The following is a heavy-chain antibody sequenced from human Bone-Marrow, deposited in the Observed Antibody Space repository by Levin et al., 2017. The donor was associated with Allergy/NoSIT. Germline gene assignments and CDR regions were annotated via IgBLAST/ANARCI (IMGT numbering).Heavy chain of an antibody. CDR2: ISAYNGNT. D-gene: IGHD6-6*01. V-gene: IGHV1-18*01. Sequence: ASVKVSCKASGYTFTSYGISWVRQAPGQGLEWMGWISAYNGNTNYAQKLQGRVTMTTDTSTSTAYMELRSLRSDDTAVYYCARVSPLEYSSSFRSSWFDPWGQGTLVTVSS. CDR3: ARVSPLEYSSSFRSSWFDP. CDR1: GYTFTSYG. J-gene: IGHJ5*02.